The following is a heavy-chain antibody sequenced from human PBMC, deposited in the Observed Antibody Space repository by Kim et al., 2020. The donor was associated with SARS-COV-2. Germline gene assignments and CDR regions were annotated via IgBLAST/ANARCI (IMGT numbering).Heavy chain of an antibody. V-gene: IGHV3-43*02. CDR1: GFTVDDYA. CDR2: ISGDGGST. Sequence: GGSLRLSCAASGFTVDDYAMHWVRQAPGKGLEWVSLISGDGGSTYYADSVKGRFTISRDNSKNSLYLQMNSLRTEDTALYYCAKDYNYCSRTSYYFDYWGQGTLVTVSS. J-gene: IGHJ4*02. D-gene: IGHD3-10*01. CDR3: AKDYNYCSRTSYYFDY.